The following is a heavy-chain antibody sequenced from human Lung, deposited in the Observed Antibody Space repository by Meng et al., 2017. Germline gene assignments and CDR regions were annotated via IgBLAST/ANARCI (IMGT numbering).Heavy chain of an antibody. CDR2: LGAHPGDT. CDR3: ARGTPGRSYCDY. J-gene: IGHJ4*02. Sequence: HVQLLQSGAEGKQPGASLKVSCKASDDTFTGYGVCWVRPAPGQGLEWMAWLGAHPGDTSFAPKFLGRVTVTADTATATAYMELRSLRSDDTAVYYCARGTPGRSYCDYWGLGTLVTVSS. CDR1: DDTFTGYG. D-gene: IGHD3-10*01. V-gene: IGHV1-18*01.